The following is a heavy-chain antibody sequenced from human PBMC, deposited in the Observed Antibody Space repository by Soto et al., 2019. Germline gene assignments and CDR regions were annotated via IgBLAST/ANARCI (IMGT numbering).Heavy chain of an antibody. D-gene: IGHD1-26*01. V-gene: IGHV4-4*07. CDR3: ARDSQWVLQDYFDY. CDR1: GGSISSYF. Sequence: SETLSLTCTISGGSISSYFWTWVRQPAGKGLEWIGRMYSSGNTNYNPSLKSRVTMSIDRSRNQFSLELSSVTAADTAVYYCARDSQWVLQDYFDYWGQGTMVTVSS. J-gene: IGHJ4*02. CDR2: MYSSGNT.